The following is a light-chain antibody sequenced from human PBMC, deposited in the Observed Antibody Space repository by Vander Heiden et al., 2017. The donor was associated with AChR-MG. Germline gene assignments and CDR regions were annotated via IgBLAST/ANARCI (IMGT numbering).Light chain of an antibody. Sequence: EIVLTQSPGTLSLSPGERATLSCRASQSVSSSYLAWYQHKPGQAPRLLIYGASSRATGIPDRFSGSGSGTDFTLTISRLEPEDFAMYYCQQYGSEPRMYTFGQGTNLEI. CDR1: QSVSSSY. V-gene: IGKV3-20*01. J-gene: IGKJ2*01. CDR3: QQYGSEPRMYT. CDR2: GAS.